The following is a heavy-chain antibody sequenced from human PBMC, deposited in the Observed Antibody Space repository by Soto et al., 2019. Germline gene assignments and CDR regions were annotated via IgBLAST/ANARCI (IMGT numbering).Heavy chain of an antibody. V-gene: IGHV3-23*01. D-gene: IGHD3-3*01. CDR2: ISGIGGST. CDR1: GFTFSSYA. CDR3: AKGIFGVVIMAPYYFDY. J-gene: IGHJ4*02. Sequence: EVQLLESGGGLVQPGGSLRLSCAASGFTFSSYAMSWVRQAPGKGLEWVSAISGIGGSTYYADSVKGRFTISSDNSQNTLYLQMNSLRAEDTAGYYCAKGIFGVVIMAPYYFDYWGQGTLVTVSS.